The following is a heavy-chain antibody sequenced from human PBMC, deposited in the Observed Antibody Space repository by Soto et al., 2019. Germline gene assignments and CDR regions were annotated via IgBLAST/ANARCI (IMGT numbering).Heavy chain of an antibody. CDR1: GGSISSYY. J-gene: IGHJ6*02. CDR3: ARDDGPYGMDA. V-gene: IGHV4-59*01. CDR2: IYYSGST. Sequence: SETLSLTCTLSGGSISSYYWSWIRQPPGKGLEWIGYIYYSGSTNYNPSLKSRVTISVDTSKNQFSLKLSSVTAADTAVYYCARDDGPYGMDAWGQGTTVTVSS.